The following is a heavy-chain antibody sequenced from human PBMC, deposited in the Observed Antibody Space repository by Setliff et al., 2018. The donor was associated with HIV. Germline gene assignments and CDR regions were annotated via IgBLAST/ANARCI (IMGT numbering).Heavy chain of an antibody. CDR1: GGSFRSFA. CDR2: IIPIFGTT. Sequence: SVKVSCKASGGSFRSFAITWVRQAPGQRLEWMGTIIPIFGTTNSAQKFQGRVTFTADESTSTAYMDLSSLRSEDTAVYYCARGGSWTPLDYWGQGTLVTVSS. CDR3: ARGGSWTPLDY. D-gene: IGHD2-15*01. J-gene: IGHJ4*02. V-gene: IGHV1-69*13.